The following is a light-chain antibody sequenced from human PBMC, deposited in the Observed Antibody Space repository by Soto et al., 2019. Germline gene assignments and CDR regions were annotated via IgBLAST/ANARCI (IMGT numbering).Light chain of an antibody. J-gene: IGKJ2*01. V-gene: IGKV3-20*01. CDR1: QTFTNNY. Sequence: EIVLTQSPGTLSLSPGERAILSCRASQTFTNNYLAWYQQKPGQSPRLLIYGASSRATGIPDRFGGSGSGTGFTLIISGLEPEDSAVYYGQEYGSSPYTFGQGTKLEIK. CDR3: QEYGSSPYT. CDR2: GAS.